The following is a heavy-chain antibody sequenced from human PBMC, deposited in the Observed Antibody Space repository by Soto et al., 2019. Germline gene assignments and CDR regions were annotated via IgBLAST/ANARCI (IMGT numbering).Heavy chain of an antibody. Sequence: GGSLRLSCAASRFTFSSYGMHWVRQAPGKGLEWVAVISYDGSNKYYADSVKGRFTISRDNSKNTLYLQMNSLRAEDTAVYYCAKDRYCSGGSCYGLYGMDVWGQGTTVTVSS. CDR3: AKDRYCSGGSCYGLYGMDV. CDR2: ISYDGSNK. J-gene: IGHJ6*02. D-gene: IGHD2-15*01. V-gene: IGHV3-30*18. CDR1: RFTFSSYG.